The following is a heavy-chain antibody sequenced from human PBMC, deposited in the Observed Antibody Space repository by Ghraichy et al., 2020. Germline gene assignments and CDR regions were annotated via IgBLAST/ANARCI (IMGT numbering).Heavy chain of an antibody. D-gene: IGHD2-15*01. CDR3: ARGPDCSADSCNSRRVDP. CDR2: IRNKANSYTT. V-gene: IGHV3-72*01. CDR1: GFTFSDHY. J-gene: IGHJ5*02. Sequence: GGSLRLSCAASGFTFSDHYMDWVRQAPGQGLEWVGRIRNKANSYTTEFAASVKGRFTISRDDSKNSFYLQMNSLKTEDTAVYYCARGPDCSADSCNSRRVDPWGQGTLVIASS.